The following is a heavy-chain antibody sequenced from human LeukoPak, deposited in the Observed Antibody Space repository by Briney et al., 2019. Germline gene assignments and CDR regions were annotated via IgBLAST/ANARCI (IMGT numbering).Heavy chain of an antibody. Sequence: SETLSLTCTVSGGSTSSYYWSWIRQPPGKGLEWIGYIYYRGSTNYNPSLKSRVTISVDTSKNQFSLKLSSVTAADTAVYYCAREGYSYGYNSFDYWGQGTLVTVSS. J-gene: IGHJ4*02. V-gene: IGHV4-59*01. D-gene: IGHD5-18*01. CDR3: AREGYSYGYNSFDY. CDR2: IYYRGST. CDR1: GGSTSSYY.